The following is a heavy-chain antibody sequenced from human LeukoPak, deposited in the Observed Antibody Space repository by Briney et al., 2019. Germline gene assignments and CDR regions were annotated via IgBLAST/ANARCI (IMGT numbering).Heavy chain of an antibody. D-gene: IGHD3-9*01. Sequence: PGGSLRLSCTASGFTFSNYAMHWARQAPGKGLEYVSAISSGGGSTYYANSVKGRFTISRDNSKNTLYLQMGSLRAEDMAVYYCARGVPYYDILTGGSFDIWGQGTMVTVSS. V-gene: IGHV3-64*01. J-gene: IGHJ3*02. CDR1: GFTFSNYA. CDR2: ISSGGGST. CDR3: ARGVPYYDILTGGSFDI.